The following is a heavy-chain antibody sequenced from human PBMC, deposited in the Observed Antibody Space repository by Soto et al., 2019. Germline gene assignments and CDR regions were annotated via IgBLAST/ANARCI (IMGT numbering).Heavy chain of an antibody. D-gene: IGHD3-3*01. J-gene: IGHJ6*02. CDR1: GGSFSCYY. CDR3: ARKLRITIFGVVKSLGIMDV. CDR2: INHSGST. Sequence: SETLSLTCAVYGGSFSCYYWSWIRQPPGKGLEWIGEINHSGSTNYNPSLKSRVTISVDTSKNQFSLKLSSVTAADTAVYYCARKLRITIFGVVKSLGIMDVWGQGTTVTVSS. V-gene: IGHV4-34*01.